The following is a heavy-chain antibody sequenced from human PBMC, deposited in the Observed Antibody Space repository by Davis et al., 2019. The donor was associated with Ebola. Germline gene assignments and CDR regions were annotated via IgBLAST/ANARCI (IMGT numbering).Heavy chain of an antibody. Sequence: GGSLRLSCAASGFTFSRHGMHWVRQAPGKGLEWVAVISYDGSNKYYADSVKGRFTISRDNSENTLYLQMNTLRAEDTAVYHCAKGGHGSVYDYYTLDVWGQGTTVTVS. CDR2: ISYDGSNK. V-gene: IGHV3-33*03. J-gene: IGHJ6*02. CDR1: GFTFSRHG. D-gene: IGHD3-3*01. CDR3: AKGGHGSVYDYYTLDV.